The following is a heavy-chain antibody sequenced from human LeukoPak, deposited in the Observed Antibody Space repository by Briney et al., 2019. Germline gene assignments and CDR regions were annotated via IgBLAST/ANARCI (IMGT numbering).Heavy chain of an antibody. Sequence: PGGSLRLSCAASGFTFSSYNMNWVRQAPGKGLEWVSYISSGGSTVYYADSVKGRFTVSRDNAKNSLYLQMSSLRAEDTAVYYCARGGSFVEYWGQGTLVSVSS. CDR2: ISSGGSTV. CDR1: GFTFSSYN. J-gene: IGHJ4*02. CDR3: ARGGSFVEY. D-gene: IGHD3-10*01. V-gene: IGHV3-48*04.